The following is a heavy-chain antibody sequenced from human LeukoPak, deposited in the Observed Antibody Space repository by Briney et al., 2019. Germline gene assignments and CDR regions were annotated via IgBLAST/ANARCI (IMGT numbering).Heavy chain of an antibody. J-gene: IGHJ4*02. D-gene: IGHD5-12*01. CDR3: ARVRVNIVATTEDYFDY. V-gene: IGHV4-4*07. Sequence: SETLSLTCTVSGGSISSYYWSWIRQPAGKGLEWVGRIYTSGSTNYNPSLKSRVTMSVDTSKNQFSLKLSSVTAADTAVYYCARVRVNIVATTEDYFDYWGQGTLVTVSS. CDR1: GGSISSYY. CDR2: IYTSGST.